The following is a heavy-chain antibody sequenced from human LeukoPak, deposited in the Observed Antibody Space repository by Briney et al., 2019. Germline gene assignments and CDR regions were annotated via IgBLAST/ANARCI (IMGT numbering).Heavy chain of an antibody. CDR3: ARQQYYYDSSGLDAFDI. CDR2: IYYSGST. V-gene: IGHV4-39*01. CDR1: GGSISSSSYY. D-gene: IGHD3-22*01. Sequence: SETLSLTCTVSGGSISSSSYYWGWIRQPPGKGLEWIGSIYYSGSTYYNPSLRSRVTISVDTSKNQFSLKLSSVTAADTAVYYCARQQYYYDSSGLDAFDIWGQGTMVTVSS. J-gene: IGHJ3*02.